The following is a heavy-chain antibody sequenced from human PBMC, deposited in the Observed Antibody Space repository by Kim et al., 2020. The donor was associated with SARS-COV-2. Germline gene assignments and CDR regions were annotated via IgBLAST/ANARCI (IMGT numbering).Heavy chain of an antibody. J-gene: IGHJ6*02. D-gene: IGHD2-2*01. CDR2: IYHSGST. CDR3: ARDLEHINAWYCSSTSCYGIAAAGTPYYYYGMDV. V-gene: IGHV4-38-2*02. Sequence: SETLSLTCTVSGYSISSGYYWGWIRQPPGKGLEWIGSIYHSGSTYYNPSLKSRVTISVDTSKNQFSLKLSSVTAADTAVYYCARDLEHINAWYCSSTSCYGIAAAGTPYYYYGMDVWGQGTTVTVSS. CDR1: GYSISSGYY.